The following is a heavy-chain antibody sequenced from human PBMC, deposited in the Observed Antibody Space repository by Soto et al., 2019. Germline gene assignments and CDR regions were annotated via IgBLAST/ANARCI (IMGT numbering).Heavy chain of an antibody. Sequence: ASVKVSCKASGYTFTSYGISWVRQAPGQGLEWMGWISAYNGNTNYAQKLQGRVTMTTDTSTSTAYMELRSLRSDDTAVYYCARARHDAVWFGDDYWGQGTLVTVSS. CDR1: GYTFTSYG. D-gene: IGHD3-10*01. CDR3: ARARHDAVWFGDDY. V-gene: IGHV1-18*01. CDR2: ISAYNGNT. J-gene: IGHJ4*02.